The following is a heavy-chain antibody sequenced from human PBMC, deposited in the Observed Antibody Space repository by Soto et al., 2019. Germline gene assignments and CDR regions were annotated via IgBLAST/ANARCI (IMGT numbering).Heavy chain of an antibody. CDR2: IVVGSGNT. CDR3: AAFDPHPGIAVAGTHGGWYFDL. CDR1: GFTFTSSA. D-gene: IGHD6-19*01. J-gene: IGHJ2*01. V-gene: IGHV1-58*02. Sequence: QMQLVQSGPEVKKPGTSVKVSCKASGFTFTSSAMQWVRQARGQRLEWIGWIVVGSGNTNYAQKFQERVTITRDMSTSTAYMELSSLRSEDTAVYYCAAFDPHPGIAVAGTHGGWYFDLWGRGTLVTVSS.